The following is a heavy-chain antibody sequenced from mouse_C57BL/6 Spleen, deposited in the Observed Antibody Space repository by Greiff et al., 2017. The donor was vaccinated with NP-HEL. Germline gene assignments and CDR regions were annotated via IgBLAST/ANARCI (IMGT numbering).Heavy chain of an antibody. D-gene: IGHD1-1*01. V-gene: IGHV1-26*01. J-gene: IGHJ2*01. Sequence: VQLQQSGPELVKPGASVKISCKASGYTFTDYYMNWVKQSHGKSLEWIGDINPNNGGTSYNQKFKGKATLTVDKSSSTAYMELRSLTSEDSAVYYCARRDLFITTVVASFDYWGQGTTLTVSS. CDR3: ARRDLFITTVVASFDY. CDR1: GYTFTDYY. CDR2: INPNNGGT.